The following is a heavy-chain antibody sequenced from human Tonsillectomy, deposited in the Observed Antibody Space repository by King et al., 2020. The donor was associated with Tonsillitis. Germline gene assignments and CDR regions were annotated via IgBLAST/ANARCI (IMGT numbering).Heavy chain of an antibody. Sequence: VQLVESGGGLVKPGGSLRLSCAASGFTFSYYSMNWVRQAPGKGLEWVSSISSSSTDIYNADSVKGRFTISRDNAKNSLYLQMNSLRAEDTSVYYCARGDYYDTSGFADYWGQGTLVTVSS. D-gene: IGHD3-22*01. CDR1: GFTFSYYS. CDR2: ISSSSTDI. V-gene: IGHV3-21*01. CDR3: ARGDYYDTSGFADY. J-gene: IGHJ4*02.